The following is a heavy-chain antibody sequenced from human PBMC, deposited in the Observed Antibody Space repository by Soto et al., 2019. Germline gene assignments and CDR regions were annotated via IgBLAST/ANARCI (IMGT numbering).Heavy chain of an antibody. CDR3: TLYSGSYYYFDY. CDR1: GYTFTSYG. V-gene: IGHV1-18*01. CDR2: ISAYNGNT. D-gene: IGHD1-26*01. J-gene: IGHJ4*02. Sequence: ASVKVSCKASGYTFTSYGISWVRQAPGQGLEWMGWISAYNGNTNYAQKLQGRVTITADKSTSTAYMELSSLRSEDTAVYYCTLYSGSYYYFDYWGQGTLVTVSS.